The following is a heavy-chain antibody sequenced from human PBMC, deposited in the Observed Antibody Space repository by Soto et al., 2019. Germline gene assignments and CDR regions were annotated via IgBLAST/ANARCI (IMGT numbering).Heavy chain of an antibody. Sequence: SLRLSCAASGFTFSSYAMSWVRQAPGKGLEWVSAISGSGGSTYYADSVKGRFTISRDNSKNTLYLQMNSLRAEDTAVYYCAKDLERDYYDSGKGVPFDYWGQGTLVTVSS. V-gene: IGHV3-23*01. J-gene: IGHJ4*02. D-gene: IGHD3-22*01. CDR1: GFTFSSYA. CDR3: AKDLERDYYDSGKGVPFDY. CDR2: ISGSGGST.